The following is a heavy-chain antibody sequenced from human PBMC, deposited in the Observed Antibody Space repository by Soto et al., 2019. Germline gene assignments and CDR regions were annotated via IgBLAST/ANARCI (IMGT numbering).Heavy chain of an antibody. CDR1: GGTFSSYA. V-gene: IGHV1-69*01. CDR2: FNPIFETA. D-gene: IGHD3-10*01. Sequence: QVQLVQSGAEVKKPGSLVKVSCKASGGTFSSYAISWVRQAPGQGLEWMGGFNPIFETANYAQKFQGRVTITADESTNTAYMELSSLRSEDTAVYYCTRGITLIRGVIPPGYYYGMDVWGQGTTVAVSS. J-gene: IGHJ6*02. CDR3: TRGITLIRGVIPPGYYYGMDV.